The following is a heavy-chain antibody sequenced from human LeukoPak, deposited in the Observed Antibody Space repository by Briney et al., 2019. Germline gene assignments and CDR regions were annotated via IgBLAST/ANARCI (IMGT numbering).Heavy chain of an antibody. CDR3: AKDQAVAGLYYFDY. J-gene: IGHJ4*02. CDR2: IWYDGSNK. V-gene: IGHV3-33*06. Sequence: GESLKISXAASGFTFSSYGMHWVRQAPGKGLEWLAVIWYDGSNKYYADSVKGRFTISRDNSKNTLYLQMNSLRAEDTAVYYCAKDQAVAGLYYFDYWGQGTLVTVSS. D-gene: IGHD6-19*01. CDR1: GFTFSSYG.